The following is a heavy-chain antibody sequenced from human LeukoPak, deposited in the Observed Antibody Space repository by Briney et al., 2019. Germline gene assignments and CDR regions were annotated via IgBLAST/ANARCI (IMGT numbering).Heavy chain of an antibody. V-gene: IGHV1-69*04. CDR3: ARDRDYYDSSGSPAPFDP. Sequence: SVKVSCKASGGTFSSYAISWVRQAPGQGLEWMGRIIPIFGIANYAQKFQGRVTITADKSTSTAYMELSSLRSEDTAIYYCARDRDYYDSSGSPAPFDPWGQGTLVTVSS. D-gene: IGHD3-22*01. CDR1: GGTFSSYA. J-gene: IGHJ5*02. CDR2: IIPIFGIA.